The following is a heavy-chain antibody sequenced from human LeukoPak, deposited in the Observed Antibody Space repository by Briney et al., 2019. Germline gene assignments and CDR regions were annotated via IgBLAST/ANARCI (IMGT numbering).Heavy chain of an antibody. D-gene: IGHD3-3*01. Sequence: ASVKLSCKASGYTFTSYDINWVRQATGQGLEWMGWMNPNSGNTGYAQKFQGRVTITRNTSITTAYMELSSLRSEDTAVYYCARVPRRTIFGVTHDNWFDPWGQGTLVTVSS. J-gene: IGHJ5*02. CDR3: ARVPRRTIFGVTHDNWFDP. CDR1: GYTFTSYD. V-gene: IGHV1-8*03. CDR2: MNPNSGNT.